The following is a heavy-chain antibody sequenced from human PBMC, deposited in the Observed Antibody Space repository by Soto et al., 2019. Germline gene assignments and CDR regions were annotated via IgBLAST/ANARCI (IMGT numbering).Heavy chain of an antibody. CDR2: INAGNGNT. D-gene: IGHD3-9*01. CDR1: YTFTSYA. Sequence: YTFTSYAMHWVRQAPGQRLEWMGWINAGNGNTKYSQKFQGRVTITRDTSASTAYMELSSLRSEDTAVYYCATDGLRYFDYDCGMDVWGQGTTVTVSS. J-gene: IGHJ6*02. CDR3: ATDGLRYFDYDCGMDV. V-gene: IGHV1-3*01.